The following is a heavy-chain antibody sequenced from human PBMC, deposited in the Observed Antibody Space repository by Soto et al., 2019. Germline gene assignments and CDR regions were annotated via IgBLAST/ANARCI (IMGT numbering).Heavy chain of an antibody. Sequence: GGSLRLSCAASGFTFSNYGMHWVRQAPGKGLEWVAVIWYDGSNKYYEDSVKGRFTISRDNSKNTLYLQMNSLRAEDTAVYFCARFSRLELGFDYWGQGTLVTVSS. V-gene: IGHV3-33*01. CDR1: GFTFSNYG. CDR2: IWYDGSNK. J-gene: IGHJ4*02. D-gene: IGHD1-7*01. CDR3: ARFSRLELGFDY.